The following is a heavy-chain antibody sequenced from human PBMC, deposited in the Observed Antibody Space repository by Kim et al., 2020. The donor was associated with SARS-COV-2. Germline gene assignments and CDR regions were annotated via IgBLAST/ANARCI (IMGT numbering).Heavy chain of an antibody. D-gene: IGHD2-21*02. CDR2: INHSGST. Sequence: SETLSLTCAVYGGSFSGYYWSWIRQPPGKGLEWIGEINHSGSTNYNPSLKSRVTISVDTSKNQFSLKLSSVTAADTAVYYCARGGVVVTATPVDWGQGTLVTVSS. CDR1: GGSFSGYY. CDR3: ARGGVVVTATPVD. J-gene: IGHJ4*02. V-gene: IGHV4-34*01.